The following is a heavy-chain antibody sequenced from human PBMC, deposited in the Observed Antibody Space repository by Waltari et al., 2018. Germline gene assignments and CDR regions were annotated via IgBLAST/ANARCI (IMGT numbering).Heavy chain of an antibody. V-gene: IGHV3-7*04. J-gene: IGHJ4*02. D-gene: IGHD3-10*01. Sequence: EVHLVESGGGLVQPGGSLRLPCASSGFPCSYFWMNWGRQAPGKGPEWVANIKQDGSEEYYVDSVKGRFTISRDNAKNSLYLQMNSLGVEDTAVYYCVRGAGWLLEYWGQGTLATVSS. CDR3: VRGAGWLLEY. CDR1: GFPCSYFW. CDR2: IKQDGSEE.